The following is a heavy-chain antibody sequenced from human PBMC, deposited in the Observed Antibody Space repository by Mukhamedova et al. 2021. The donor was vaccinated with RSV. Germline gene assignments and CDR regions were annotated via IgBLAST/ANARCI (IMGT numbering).Heavy chain of an antibody. D-gene: IGHD6-25*01. CDR2: IKQDGSEK. CDR3: ATLVGYSSVFDS. J-gene: IGHJ4*02. Sequence: VANIKQDGSEKYYVDSVRGRFTISRDNAKNSLYLQMNSLRAEDTAVYYCATLVGYSSVFDSWGQGTLVTVSS. V-gene: IGHV3-7*01.